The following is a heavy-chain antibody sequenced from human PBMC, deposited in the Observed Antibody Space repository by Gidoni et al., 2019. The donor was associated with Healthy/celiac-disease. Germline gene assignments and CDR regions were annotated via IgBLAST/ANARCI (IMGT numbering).Heavy chain of an antibody. J-gene: IGHJ5*02. D-gene: IGHD2-2*01. Sequence: QVQLQESGPGLVKPSETLSLTCTVSGGSISSYYWRWIRQPAGKGLEWIGRIYTSGSTNYNPSLKSRVTMSVDTSKNQFSLKLSSVTAADTAVYYCARDLGLPAARAGIDWFDPWGQGTLVTVSS. CDR3: ARDLGLPAARAGIDWFDP. CDR1: GGSISSYY. CDR2: IYTSGST. V-gene: IGHV4-4*07.